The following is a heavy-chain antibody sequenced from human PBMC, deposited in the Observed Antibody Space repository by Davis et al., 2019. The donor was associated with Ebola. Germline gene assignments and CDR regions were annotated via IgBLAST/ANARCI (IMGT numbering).Heavy chain of an antibody. Sequence: PGGSLRLSCAASGFTLSGYGMHWVRQSPGKGLEWVAVISSDTNNKFYADSVKGRFTISRDNSNNTAYLQMSSLRAEDTAVYYCAREGYSSGSYYFDYWGRGTLVTVSS. CDR1: GFTLSGYG. V-gene: IGHV3-30*12. D-gene: IGHD6-19*01. CDR2: ISSDTNNK. J-gene: IGHJ4*02. CDR3: AREGYSSGSYYFDY.